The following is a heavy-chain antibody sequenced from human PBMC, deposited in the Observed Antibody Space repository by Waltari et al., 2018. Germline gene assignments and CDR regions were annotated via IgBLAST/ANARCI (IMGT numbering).Heavy chain of an antibody. CDR2: ISSSGSTI. D-gene: IGHD3-3*01. CDR3: ARSSASYDFWSGYSSAFDI. Sequence: EVQLVESGGGLVQPGGSLRLSCAASGFTFSSYEMHWVRQAPGKGLEWVSYISSSGSTIYYADSVKGRFTISRDNAKNSLYLQMNSLRAEDTAVYYCARSSASYDFWSGYSSAFDIWGQGTMVTVSS. V-gene: IGHV3-48*03. J-gene: IGHJ3*02. CDR1: GFTFSSYE.